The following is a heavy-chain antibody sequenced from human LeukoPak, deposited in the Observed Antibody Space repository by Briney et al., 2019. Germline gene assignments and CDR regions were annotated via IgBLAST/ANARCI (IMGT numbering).Heavy chain of an antibody. D-gene: IGHD1-1*01. J-gene: IGHJ4*02. Sequence: GGSLRLSCAASGFTFNNYGMHWVRQAPGKGLEWVSLIYSGGSTYYADSVKGRFTISRDNSKNTLYLQMNSLRAEDTAVYYCARRARNDFYFDYWGQGTLVTVSS. CDR2: IYSGGST. V-gene: IGHV3-66*01. CDR3: ARRARNDFYFDY. CDR1: GFTFNNYG.